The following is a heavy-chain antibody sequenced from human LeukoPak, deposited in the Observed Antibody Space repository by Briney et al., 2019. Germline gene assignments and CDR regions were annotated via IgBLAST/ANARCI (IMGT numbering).Heavy chain of an antibody. CDR2: VSSSGSTI. CDR1: GFTFSSYE. Sequence: PGGSLRLSCAASGFTFSSYEMNWVRQAPGKGLEWVSYVSSSGSTIYYADSVKGRFTISRDNAKNSLYLQMNSLRAEDTAVYYCARENSGYDSFDYWGQGTLVTVSS. V-gene: IGHV3-48*03. J-gene: IGHJ4*02. D-gene: IGHD5-12*01. CDR3: ARENSGYDSFDY.